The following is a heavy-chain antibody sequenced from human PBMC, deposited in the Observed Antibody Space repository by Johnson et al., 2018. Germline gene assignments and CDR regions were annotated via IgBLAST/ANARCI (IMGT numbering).Heavy chain of an antibody. V-gene: IGHV3-21*01. D-gene: IGHD2-15*01. CDR1: GFTFSSYS. CDR2: ISSRSGYI. CDR3: ARGGSGGSFYYDYGMDV. J-gene: IGHJ6*02. Sequence: VQLVQSGGGLVKPGGSLRLSCAASGFTFSSYSMNWVRQAPGKGLEWVSSISSRSGYIYYADSVKGRFTISRDNAKNSLYLQMNSLRAEDTAVYYCARGGSGGSFYYDYGMDVWGQGTTVTVSS.